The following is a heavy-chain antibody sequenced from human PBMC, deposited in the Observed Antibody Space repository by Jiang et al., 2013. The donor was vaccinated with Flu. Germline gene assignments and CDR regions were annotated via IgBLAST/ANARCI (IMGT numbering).Heavy chain of an antibody. D-gene: IGHD3-16*02. V-gene: IGHV3-15*01. J-gene: IGHJ4*02. CDR2: GPT. Sequence: GPTEYAXPVKDRFIISRDDSEDTVHLQMNSLKGEDTAVYYCTAERAWVGGSYRPFNHWGQGSLVTVSS. CDR3: TAERAWVGGSYRPFNH.